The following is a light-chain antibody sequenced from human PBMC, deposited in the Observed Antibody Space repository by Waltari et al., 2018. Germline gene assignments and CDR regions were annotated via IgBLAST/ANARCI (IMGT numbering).Light chain of an antibody. Sequence: QSGLTQPPSVSGAPGQRVTISCNGSSSNIGGGYDVHWYQLLPGTAPKLLIYGNSNRPSGVPDRFSGSKSGTSASLAITGLQAEDEADYYCQSYDSSLSGSVFGGGTKLTVL. J-gene: IGLJ2*01. CDR1: SSNIGGGYD. CDR3: QSYDSSLSGSV. CDR2: GNS. V-gene: IGLV1-40*01.